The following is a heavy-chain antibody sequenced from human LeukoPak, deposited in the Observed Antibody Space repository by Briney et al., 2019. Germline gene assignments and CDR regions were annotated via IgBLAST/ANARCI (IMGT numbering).Heavy chain of an antibody. CDR3: VKMGGTTPTN. J-gene: IGHJ4*02. D-gene: IGHD1-1*01. V-gene: IGHV1-69*06. Sequence: SVKVSCQASGDIFNHYAINWVRQAPGQGLEYIGGIIPTVGATKFAQKFQGTVTITADKSSNAVYMELSSMRPEDRAIYYCVKMGGTTPTNWGQGTLVTVSS. CDR1: GDIFNHYA. CDR2: IIPTVGAT.